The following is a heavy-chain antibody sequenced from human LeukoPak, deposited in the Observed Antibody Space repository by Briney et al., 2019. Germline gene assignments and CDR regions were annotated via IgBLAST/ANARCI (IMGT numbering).Heavy chain of an antibody. Sequence: PGGSLRLSCEASGFTFTTYSMTWVRQAPGKGLEWVSIISSGSSAIFSADALKGRFTISRDDAKNLLYLDMNSLRAEDTAVYYCARARPGRAAAGWFDPWGQGTLVTVSS. D-gene: IGHD6-13*01. J-gene: IGHJ5*02. CDR3: ARARPGRAAAGWFDP. V-gene: IGHV3-21*01. CDR1: GFTFTTYS. CDR2: ISSGSSAI.